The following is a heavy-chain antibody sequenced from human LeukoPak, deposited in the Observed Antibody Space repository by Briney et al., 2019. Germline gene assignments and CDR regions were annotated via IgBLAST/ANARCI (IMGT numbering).Heavy chain of an antibody. CDR3: ASSSMGSSYRYYFDY. CDR1: GGTFSSYA. CDR2: IIPIFGTA. D-gene: IGHD6-6*01. Sequence: SVKVSCKASGGTFSSYAISWVRQAPGQGLEWMGGIIPIFGTANYAQKFQGRVTITTDESTSTAYMELSSLRSEDTAVYYCASSSMGSSYRYYFDYWGQGTLVTVSS. J-gene: IGHJ4*02. V-gene: IGHV1-69*05.